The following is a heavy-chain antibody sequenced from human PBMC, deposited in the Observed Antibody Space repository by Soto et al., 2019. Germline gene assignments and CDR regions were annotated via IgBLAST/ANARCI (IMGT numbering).Heavy chain of an antibody. V-gene: IGHV3-30*18. CDR3: AKGGRQWLVTSDFNY. D-gene: IGHD6-19*01. J-gene: IGHJ4*02. CDR1: GFTFSSYA. Sequence: PWGSLRLSCAASGFTFSSYAMSWVRQAPGKGLEWVAVVSHDGRNTHYADSVKGRLTISRDSFKNTVSLEMTSLRAEDTAVYYCAKGGRQWLVTSDFNYWGQGALVTVSS. CDR2: VSHDGRNT.